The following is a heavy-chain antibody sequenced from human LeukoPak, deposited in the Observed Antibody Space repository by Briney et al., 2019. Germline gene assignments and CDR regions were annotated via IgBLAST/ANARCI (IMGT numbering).Heavy chain of an antibody. CDR2: IYYSGTT. V-gene: IGHV4-59*12. D-gene: IGHD4-17*01. J-gene: IGHJ4*02. CDR1: GGSISSYY. CDR3: ARDSDYGDYIGY. Sequence: SETLSLTCTVSGGSISSYYWSWIRQPPGKGLEWIGYIYYSGTTYYNPSLKSRVTISVDMSENQFSLKLSSVTAADTAVYYCARDSDYGDYIGYWGQGTLVTVSS.